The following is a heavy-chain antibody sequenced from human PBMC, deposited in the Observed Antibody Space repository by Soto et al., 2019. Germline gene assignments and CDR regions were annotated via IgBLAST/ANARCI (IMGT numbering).Heavy chain of an antibody. Sequence: GGALRLSCAASGFTFSSYALSWVRPAPGKGLEWVSAISGSGGSTYYADSVKGRFTISRDNSKNTLYLQMNSLRAEDTAVYYCAKEGTGTTRNYYMDVWGKGTTVTVSS. CDR2: ISGSGGST. V-gene: IGHV3-23*01. J-gene: IGHJ6*03. D-gene: IGHD1-1*01. CDR3: AKEGTGTTRNYYMDV. CDR1: GFTFSSYA.